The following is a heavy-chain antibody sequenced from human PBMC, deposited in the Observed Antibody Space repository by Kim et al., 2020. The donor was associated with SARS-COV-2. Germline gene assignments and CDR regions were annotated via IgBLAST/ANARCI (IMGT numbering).Heavy chain of an antibody. Sequence: VKGRFTDSRDNSKNTLYLQMNSLRAEDTAVYYCAKSGGRYCSGGSCYFDYWGQGTLVTVSS. V-gene: IGHV3-30*02. J-gene: IGHJ4*02. D-gene: IGHD2-15*01. CDR3: AKSGGRYCSGGSCYFDY.